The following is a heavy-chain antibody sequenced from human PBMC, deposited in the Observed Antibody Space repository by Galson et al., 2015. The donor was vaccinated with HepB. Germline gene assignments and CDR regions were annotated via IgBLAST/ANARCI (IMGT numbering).Heavy chain of an antibody. D-gene: IGHD2-2*02. V-gene: IGHV4-31*03. J-gene: IGHJ4*02. CDR2: IYYSGST. CDR1: GGSISSGGYY. Sequence: TLSLTCTVSGGSISSGGYYWSWIRQHPGKGLEWIGYIYYSGSTYYNPSLKSRVTISVDTSKNQFSLKLSSVTAADTAVYYCASGPLEDIVVVPAAIRFDYWGQGTLVTVSS. CDR3: ASGPLEDIVVVPAAIRFDY.